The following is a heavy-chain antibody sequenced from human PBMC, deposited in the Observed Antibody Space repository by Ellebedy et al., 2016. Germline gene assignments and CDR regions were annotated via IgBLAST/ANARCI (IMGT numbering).Heavy chain of an antibody. V-gene: IGHV1-3*01. CDR1: GYTFTDFA. D-gene: IGHD3-10*01. Sequence: ASVKVSCKASGYTFTDFAIHWLRQAPGQRLEWMGWIYAGNGDRKYSQKFQGRVTITRDTSASEAYMDLSSLRSEDTAVYYCARAPSGSGSHYYFDYWGQGTLVTVPS. CDR2: IYAGNGDR. J-gene: IGHJ4*02. CDR3: ARAPSGSGSHYYFDY.